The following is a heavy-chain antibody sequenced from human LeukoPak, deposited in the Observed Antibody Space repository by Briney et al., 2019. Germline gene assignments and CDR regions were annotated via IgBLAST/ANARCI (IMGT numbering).Heavy chain of an antibody. CDR2: IKSKTDGGTT. CDR3: TTGHSRAPRGGRYNWFDP. Sequence: GGSLRLSCAASGFTFSNAWMSWVRQAPGKGLEWVGRIKSKTDGGTTDYAAPVKGRFTISRDDSKNTLYLQMNSLKTEDTAVYYCTTGHSRAPRGGRYNWFDPWGQGTLVTVSS. CDR1: GFTFSNAW. J-gene: IGHJ5*02. V-gene: IGHV3-15*01. D-gene: IGHD3-16*01.